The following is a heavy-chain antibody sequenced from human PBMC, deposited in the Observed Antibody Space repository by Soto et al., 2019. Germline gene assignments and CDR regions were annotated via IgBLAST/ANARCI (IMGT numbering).Heavy chain of an antibody. V-gene: IGHV5-51*01. Sequence: RGESLKISCKGSGYTFTNYWIGWVRQMPGKGLEWMGIIYPGDSDTKYNPSFQGQVTISADKSITTTYLRWTSLKASDTAIYYCAASIFYYGMDVWCQWTTVTVSS. CDR2: IYPGDSDT. CDR3: AASIFYYGMDV. J-gene: IGHJ6*02. CDR1: GYTFTNYW.